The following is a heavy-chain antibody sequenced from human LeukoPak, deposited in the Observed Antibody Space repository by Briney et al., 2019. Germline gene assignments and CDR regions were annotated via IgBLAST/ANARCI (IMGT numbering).Heavy chain of an antibody. CDR3: AKDEVVPGYYYTDV. CDR1: GFTVSSNY. Sequence: TGGSLRLSCAASGFTVSSNYMSWVRQAPGKGLEWVSVIYSGGSRYYADSVKGRFTISRDNSKNTLYLQMNSLNAEDTAVYYCAKDEVVPGYYYTDVWGRGTTVTISS. V-gene: IGHV3-53*01. J-gene: IGHJ6*03. D-gene: IGHD2-2*01. CDR2: IYSGGSR.